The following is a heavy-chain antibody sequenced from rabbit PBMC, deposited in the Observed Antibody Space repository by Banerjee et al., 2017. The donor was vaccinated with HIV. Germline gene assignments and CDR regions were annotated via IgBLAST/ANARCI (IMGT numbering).Heavy chain of an antibody. V-gene: IGHV1S40*01. CDR3: AREVGGTEPFDL. CDR2: IYTGSSAGT. J-gene: IGHJ4*01. CDR1: GFDFSSTYY. D-gene: IGHD7-1*01. Sequence: QSLEESGGGLVQPEGSLTLTCKASGFDFSSTYYMCWVRQAPGKGLEWIGCIYTGSSAGTYYASWAKGRFTVSKTSSTTVTLQMTSLTAADTATYFCAREVGGTEPFDLWGPGTLVTVS.